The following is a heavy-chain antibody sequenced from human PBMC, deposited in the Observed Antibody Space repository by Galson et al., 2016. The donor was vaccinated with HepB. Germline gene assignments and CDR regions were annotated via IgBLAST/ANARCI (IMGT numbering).Heavy chain of an antibody. V-gene: IGHV3-30*18. J-gene: IGHJ5*01. CDR2: VSGDGDNQ. D-gene: IGHD2-8*02. Sequence: SLRLSCAASGFTFNTFGMHWVRQAPGKGLQWVALVSGDGDNQFYTDSVKGRFTISRDNSKNMLSLQMNNLRPEDTAVYYCAKAGCATWYKWYDSWGQGTLVTVSS. CDR3: AKAGCATWYKWYDS. CDR1: GFTFNTFG.